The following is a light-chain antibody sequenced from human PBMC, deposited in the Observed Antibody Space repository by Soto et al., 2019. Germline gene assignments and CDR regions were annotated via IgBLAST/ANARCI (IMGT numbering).Light chain of an antibody. CDR2: SNN. J-gene: IGLJ2*01. CDR1: SSNIGTYT. V-gene: IGLV1-44*01. CDR3: AAWDASLNGVI. Sequence: QSVLPQPPSASGTPGQRVTISCSGSSSNIGTYTVNWYQQVPGTAPKLLIYSNNQRPSGVPDRFSGSKSGTSASLAISGLQSEDEADYYCAAWDASLNGVIFGGGTNLTVL.